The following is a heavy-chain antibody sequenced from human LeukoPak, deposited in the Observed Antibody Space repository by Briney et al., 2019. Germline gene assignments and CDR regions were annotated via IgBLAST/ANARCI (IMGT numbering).Heavy chain of an antibody. D-gene: IGHD5-18*01. V-gene: IGHV4-34*01. Sequence: PSETLSLTCAVYGGSFSGYYWSWIRQPPGKGLEWIGGINHSGSTNYNPSLKSRVTISVDTSKNQFSLKLSSVTAADTAVYYCARRIQLWFSYYYYYYMDVWGKGTTVTVSS. J-gene: IGHJ6*03. CDR3: ARRIQLWFSYYYYYYMDV. CDR1: GGSFSGYY. CDR2: INHSGST.